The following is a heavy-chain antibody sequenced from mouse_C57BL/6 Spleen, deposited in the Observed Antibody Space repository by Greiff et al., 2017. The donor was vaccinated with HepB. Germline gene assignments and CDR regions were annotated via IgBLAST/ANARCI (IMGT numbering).Heavy chain of an antibody. CDR1: GYTFTSYW. CDR3: TRYDYDPDYYAMDY. CDR2: IYPGNSDT. Sequence: VQLKQSGTVLARPGASVKMSCKTSGYTFTSYWMHWVKQRPGQGLEWIGAIYPGNSDTSYNQKFKGKAKLTAVTSASTAYMELSSLTNEDSAVYYCTRYDYDPDYYAMDYWGQGTSVTVSS. D-gene: IGHD2-4*01. V-gene: IGHV1-5*01. J-gene: IGHJ4*01.